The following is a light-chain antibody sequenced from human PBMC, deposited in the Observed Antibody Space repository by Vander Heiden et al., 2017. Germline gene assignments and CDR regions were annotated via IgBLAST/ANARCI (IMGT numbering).Light chain of an antibody. CDR1: QGLTDA. V-gene: IGKV1-13*02. J-gene: IGKJ4*01. Sequence: AIQLTQSPSSLSASVGDRVTITCRASQGLTDALAWYQQKPGKPPKLLIYAASTLESGVPSRFSGSGSGTHFTLTISSLQPEDFATYYCQQFNSYLLSFGGGTKVEIK. CDR3: QQFNSYLLS. CDR2: AAS.